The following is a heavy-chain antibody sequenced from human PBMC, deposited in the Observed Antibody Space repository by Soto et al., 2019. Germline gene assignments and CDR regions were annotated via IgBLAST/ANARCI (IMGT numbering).Heavy chain of an antibody. Sequence: QVQLQESGPGLVKPSETLSLTCTVSGGSISSYYWSWIRQPPGKGLEWIGYIYYSGSTNYNPSLKSRVTISVDTSKNQFSLKLSSVTAADTAVYYCAREGVSSGWYNYYGMDVWGQGTTVTVSS. CDR2: IYYSGST. D-gene: IGHD6-25*01. V-gene: IGHV4-59*01. CDR3: AREGVSSGWYNYYGMDV. CDR1: GGSISSYY. J-gene: IGHJ6*02.